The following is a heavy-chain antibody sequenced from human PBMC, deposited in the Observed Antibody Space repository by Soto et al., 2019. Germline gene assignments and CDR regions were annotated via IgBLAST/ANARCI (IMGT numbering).Heavy chain of an antibody. J-gene: IGHJ4*02. CDR3: AGRRDGYSYFDY. Sequence: SETLSLTCTFSCGSISSYYWSWIRQPPGKGLEWIGYIYYSGSTNYNPSLKSRVTISVDTSKNQFSLKLSSVTAADTAVYYCAGRRDGYSYFDYWGQGTLVTVSS. CDR1: CGSISSYY. CDR2: IYYSGST. V-gene: IGHV4-59*01. D-gene: IGHD4-4*01.